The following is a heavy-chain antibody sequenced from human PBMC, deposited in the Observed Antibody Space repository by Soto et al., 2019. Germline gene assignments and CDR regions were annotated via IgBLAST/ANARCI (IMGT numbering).Heavy chain of an antibody. CDR3: GVGYCSGGSCYPRYFDY. CDR1: GGTFSSYA. V-gene: IGHV1-69*01. D-gene: IGHD2-15*01. CDR2: IIPIFGTA. Sequence: QVQLVQSGAEVKKPGSSVKVSCKASGGTFSSYAISWVRQAPGQGLEWMGGIIPIFGTANYAQKFQGRVTITAGESTGTAYMELSSLGSEDTGVYYFGVGYCSGGSCYPRYFDYWGQGTLVTVSS. J-gene: IGHJ4*02.